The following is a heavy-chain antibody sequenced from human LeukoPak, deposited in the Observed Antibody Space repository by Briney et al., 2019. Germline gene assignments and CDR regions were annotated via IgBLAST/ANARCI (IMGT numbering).Heavy chain of an antibody. V-gene: IGHV4-34*01. Sequence: PWETLSLTCAVYGGSFSGYYWSWIRQPPGKGLEWIGEINHSGSTNYNPSIKSRVTISVDTSKNQFSLKLSSVTAADTAVYYCARGVGYCSSTSCYLWFDPWGQGTLVTVSS. CDR2: INHSGST. CDR3: ARGVGYCSSTSCYLWFDP. J-gene: IGHJ5*02. D-gene: IGHD2-2*01. CDR1: GGSFSGYY.